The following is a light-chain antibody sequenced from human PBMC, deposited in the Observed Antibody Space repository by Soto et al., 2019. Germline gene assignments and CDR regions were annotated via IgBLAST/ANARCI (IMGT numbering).Light chain of an antibody. CDR2: AAS. CDR1: QCVSSGY. CDR3: QQYDTSPRT. J-gene: IGKJ2*01. V-gene: IGKV3-20*01. Sequence: EIVLTQSPGTLSLSPGERATLSCRASQCVSSGYLSWYQQKPGQAPRLLIYAASTRATGIPDRFSGSGSGTDFTLTISRLEPEDFAMYYCQQYDTSPRTFGQGTKLEIK.